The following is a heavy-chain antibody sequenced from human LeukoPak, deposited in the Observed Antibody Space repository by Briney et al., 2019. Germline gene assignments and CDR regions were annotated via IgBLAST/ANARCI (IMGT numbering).Heavy chain of an antibody. CDR1: GGSISSYY. V-gene: IGHV4-59*01. D-gene: IGHD3-22*01. CDR3: ARVGDYYDSSGYYYGAFDY. CDR2: IYYSGST. J-gene: IGHJ4*02. Sequence: PSETLSLTCTVSGGSISSYYWSWIRQPPGKGLEWIGYIYYSGSTNYNPSLKSRVTISVDTSKNQFSLKLSSVTAADTAVYYCARVGDYYDSSGYYYGAFDYWGQGTLVTVSS.